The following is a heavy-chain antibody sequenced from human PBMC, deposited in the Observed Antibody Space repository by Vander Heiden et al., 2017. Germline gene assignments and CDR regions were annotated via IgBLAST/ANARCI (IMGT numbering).Heavy chain of an antibody. CDR2: ISPGNGNT. CDR3: ARQIGNDYGPGSYYIRENWFDP. J-gene: IGHJ5*02. Sequence: QVQLVQSGAEVKKPGASVKVSCTASGYTFTRHSIYWVRQAPRQRLEWMGWISPGNGNTEYSQKFQGRVTITRDTSASTAYMELSSLTSEDTAVYYCARQIGNDYGPGSYYIRENWFDPWGQGTLVTVSS. D-gene: IGHD3-10*01. CDR1: GYTFTRHS. V-gene: IGHV1-3*01.